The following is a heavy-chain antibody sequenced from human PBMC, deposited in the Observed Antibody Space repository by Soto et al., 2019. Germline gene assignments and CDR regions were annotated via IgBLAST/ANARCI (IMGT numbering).Heavy chain of an antibody. J-gene: IGHJ6*02. CDR3: ARDPPATRHGMDV. V-gene: IGHV3-53*02. CDR1: GFTVSSNY. Sequence: EVQLVETGGGLIQPGGALRLSCAASGFTVSSNYMSWVRQAPGKGLEWVSVIYSGGSTYYADSVRGRFTISRDNSKNTLYLQMKSLRDEDTAGYYCARDPPATRHGMDVWGQGTTVTVSS. CDR2: IYSGGST.